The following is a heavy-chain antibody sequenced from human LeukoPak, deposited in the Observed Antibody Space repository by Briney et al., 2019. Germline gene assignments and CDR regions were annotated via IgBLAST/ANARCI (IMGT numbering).Heavy chain of an antibody. CDR3: AVDYGDFLFDY. V-gene: IGHV1-8*02. D-gene: IGHD4-17*01. CDR1: GYTFTSCG. J-gene: IGHJ4*02. Sequence: ASVKVSCKASGYTFTSCGISWVRQAPGQGLEWMGWMNPNSGNTGYAQKFQGRVTMTRNTSISTAYMELSSLRPEDTAVYYCAVDYGDFLFDYWGQGTLVTVSS. CDR2: MNPNSGNT.